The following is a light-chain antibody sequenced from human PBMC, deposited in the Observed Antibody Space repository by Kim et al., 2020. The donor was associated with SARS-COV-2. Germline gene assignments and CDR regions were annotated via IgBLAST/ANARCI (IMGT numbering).Light chain of an antibody. J-gene: IGKJ4*01. Sequence: DIQMTQSPSSLSASVGDRVTITCQASQDISIYLNWYQQKPGRAPDLLIYDASSLETGVPPRFSGSGSGTDFTFTITSLQPEDIATYYCQQSHYLPLTFGGGTKVDIK. CDR1: QDISIY. CDR3: QQSHYLPLT. V-gene: IGKV1-33*01. CDR2: DAS.